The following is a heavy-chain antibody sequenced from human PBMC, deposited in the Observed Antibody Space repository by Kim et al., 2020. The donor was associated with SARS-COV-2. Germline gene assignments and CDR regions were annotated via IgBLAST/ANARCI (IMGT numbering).Heavy chain of an antibody. Sequence: GGSLRLSCAASGFTFSSYGMHWVRQAPGKGLEWVAVICYDGSNKYYADSVKGRFTISRDNSKNTLYLQMNSLRAEDTALYYCARGGDPFSYYYYGMDVWGQGATVSVSS. V-gene: IGHV3-33*01. CDR3: ARGGDPFSYYYYGMDV. CDR1: GFTFSSYG. J-gene: IGHJ6*02. CDR2: ICYDGSNK. D-gene: IGHD2-21*02.